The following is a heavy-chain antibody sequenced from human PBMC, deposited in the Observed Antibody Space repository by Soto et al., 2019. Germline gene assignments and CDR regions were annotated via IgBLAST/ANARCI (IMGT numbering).Heavy chain of an antibody. CDR2: ISAHNGNT. Sequence: QVHLVQSGAEVKKPGASVKVSCKGSGYAFTSYGITWVRQAPGQGLEWMGWISAHNGNTNYAQKLQGRVSVTRDTSTSTAYMELRSLRSDDTAVYYCARGRDGDYWGQGALVTVSS. D-gene: IGHD6-6*01. J-gene: IGHJ4*02. V-gene: IGHV1-18*01. CDR3: ARGRDGDY. CDR1: GYAFTSYG.